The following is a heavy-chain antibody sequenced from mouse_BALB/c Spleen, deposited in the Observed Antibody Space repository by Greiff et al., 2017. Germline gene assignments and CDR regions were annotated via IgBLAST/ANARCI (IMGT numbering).Heavy chain of an antibody. V-gene: IGHV1-69*01. Sequence: QVQLKQPGAELVMPGASVKMSCKASGYTFTDYWMHWVKQRPGQGLEWIGAIDTSDSYTSYNQKFKGKATLTVDESSSTAYMQLSSLTSEDSAVYYGARYYGSSYDAMDYWGKGTAVTVSS. CDR1: GYTFTDYW. CDR3: ARYYGSSYDAMDY. J-gene: IGHJ4*01. D-gene: IGHD1-1*01. CDR2: IDTSDSYT.